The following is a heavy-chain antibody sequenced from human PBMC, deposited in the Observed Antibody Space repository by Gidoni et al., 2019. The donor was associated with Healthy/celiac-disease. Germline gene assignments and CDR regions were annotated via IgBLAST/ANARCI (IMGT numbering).Heavy chain of an antibody. CDR3: ARPLGYYYGMDV. V-gene: IGHV4-39*01. D-gene: IGHD3-16*01. CDR2: IYYSGST. J-gene: IGHJ6*02. CDR1: GGSISSSSYY. Sequence: QLQLQESGPGLVQPSETLSLTCTVSGGSISSSSYYWGWIRQPPGKGLEWIGSIYYSGSTYYNPSLKSRVTISVDTSKNQFSLKLSSVTAADTAVYYCARPLGYYYGMDVWGQGTTVTVSS.